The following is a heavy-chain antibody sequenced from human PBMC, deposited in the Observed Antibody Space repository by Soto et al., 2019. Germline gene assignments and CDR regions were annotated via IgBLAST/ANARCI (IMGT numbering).Heavy chain of an antibody. Sequence: QVQLQESGPGLVRPSETLSLTCTVSGASISSPNYWGWVRQPPGKGLEWIGSLDYSGSTHYNPSLESRVTLSMDTSRNHFSLRLNSVTAADPAMYFCARRDCSGGSCYFDYWGQGTLVAVSA. CDR3: ARRDCSGGSCYFDY. CDR2: LDYSGST. CDR1: GASISSPNY. D-gene: IGHD2-15*01. J-gene: IGHJ4*02. V-gene: IGHV4-39*02.